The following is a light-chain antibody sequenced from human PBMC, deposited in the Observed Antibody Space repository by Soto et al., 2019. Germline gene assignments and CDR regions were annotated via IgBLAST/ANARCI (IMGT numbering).Light chain of an antibody. CDR1: SSDVGAYNY. CDR3: FSFTTDWTHV. CDR2: EVS. V-gene: IGLV2-14*01. Sequence: QSALTQPASVSGSPGQSITISCTGTSSDVGAYNYVSWFQQHPGKAPTLITSEVSNRPSGVSNRFSGSKSGNAASLTISGLQAEDEADYFCFSFTTDWTHVFGAGTKVTVL. J-gene: IGLJ1*01.